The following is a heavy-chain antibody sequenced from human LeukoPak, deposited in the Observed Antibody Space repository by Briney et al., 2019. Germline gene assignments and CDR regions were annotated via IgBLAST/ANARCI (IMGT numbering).Heavy chain of an antibody. D-gene: IGHD6-25*01. CDR1: GFTFSDYY. J-gene: IGHJ5*02. V-gene: IGHV3-11*01. CDR2: ISSSGTTI. Sequence: GGSLRLSCAASGFTFSDYYMTWIRQAPGKGLEWVAYISSSGTTIYYADSVRGRFTISRDDARRSVYLQMQSLRVEDTAIYYCARDCGYAGYFGGGLDPWGQGTLVTVSS. CDR3: ARDCGYAGYFGGGLDP.